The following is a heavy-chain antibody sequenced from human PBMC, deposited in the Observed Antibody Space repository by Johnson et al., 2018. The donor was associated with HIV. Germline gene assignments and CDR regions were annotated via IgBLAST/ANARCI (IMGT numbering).Heavy chain of an antibody. J-gene: IGHJ3*02. Sequence: VQLVESGGGVVQPGSSLRLSCAASGFTFSSYGMHWVRQAPGKGLEWVSTVSDGAGNTYYADSVKGRFTISRDNSKNTLYLQMSGLRAEDTAVYSCAKDLVVTAPGAFEIWGQGTMVTVCS. CDR3: AKDLVVTAPGAFEI. CDR1: GFTFSSYG. V-gene: IGHV3-NL1*01. CDR2: VSDGAGNT. D-gene: IGHD2-21*02.